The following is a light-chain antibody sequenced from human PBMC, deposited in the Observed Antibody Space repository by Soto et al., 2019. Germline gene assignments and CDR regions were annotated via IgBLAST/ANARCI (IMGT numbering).Light chain of an antibody. J-gene: IGLJ1*01. V-gene: IGLV2-14*01. Sequence: QSALTQPASVSGSPGQSITISCTGTSSDVGGYNDVSWYQQHPGKAPKLMIYEVSNRPSGVSNRFSGSKSGNTASLTISGLQAEDEADYFCSSYGSTSTRYVFGTGTKLTVL. CDR2: EVS. CDR1: SSDVGGYND. CDR3: SSYGSTSTRYV.